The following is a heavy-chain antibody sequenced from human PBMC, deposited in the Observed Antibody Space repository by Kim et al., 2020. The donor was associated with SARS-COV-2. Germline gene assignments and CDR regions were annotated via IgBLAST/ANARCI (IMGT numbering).Heavy chain of an antibody. V-gene: IGHV4-30-2*04. CDR3: ARDLAAAGTKYFQH. J-gene: IGHJ1*01. Sequence: NPSLKSRVTISVDTSKNQFSLKLSSVTAADTAVYYCARDLAAAGTKYFQHWGQGTLVTVSS. D-gene: IGHD6-13*01.